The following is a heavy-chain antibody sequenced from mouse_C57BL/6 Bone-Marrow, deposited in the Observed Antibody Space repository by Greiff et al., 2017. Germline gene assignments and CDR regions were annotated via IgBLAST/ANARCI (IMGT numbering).Heavy chain of an antibody. CDR3: ARMLRFAY. J-gene: IGHJ3*01. Sequence: QVQLKQSGAELARPGASVKLSCKASGYTFTSYGISWVKQRTGQGLEWIGEIYPRSGNTYYNEKFKGKATLTADKSTSTAYMELRSLTSDDSAVYFCARMLRFAYWGQGTLVTVSA. CDR1: GYTFTSYG. V-gene: IGHV1-81*01. CDR2: IYPRSGNT. D-gene: IGHD1-1*01.